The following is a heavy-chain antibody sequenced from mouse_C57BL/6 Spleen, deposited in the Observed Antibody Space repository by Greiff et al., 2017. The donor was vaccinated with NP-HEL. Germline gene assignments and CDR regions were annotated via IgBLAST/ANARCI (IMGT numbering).Heavy chain of an antibody. Sequence: QVQLQQPGAELVRPGTSVKLSCKASGYTFTSYWMHWVKQRPGQGLEWIGVIDPSDSYTNYNQKFKGKATLTVDTSSSTAYMQLSSLTSEDSAVYYCARDRTGTAWFADWGQGTLVTVSA. J-gene: IGHJ3*01. CDR1: GYTFTSYW. CDR3: ARDRTGTAWFAD. V-gene: IGHV1-59*01. CDR2: IDPSDSYT. D-gene: IGHD4-1*01.